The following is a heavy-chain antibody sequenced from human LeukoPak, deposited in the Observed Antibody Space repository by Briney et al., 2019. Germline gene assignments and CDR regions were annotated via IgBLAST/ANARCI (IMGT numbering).Heavy chain of an antibody. J-gene: IGHJ4*02. Sequence: PSETLSLTCTVSGGSISSYYWSWIRKPPGKGLEWIGYIYYSGSTNYIPSLKSRVTISVDTSKNQFSLKLSSVTAADTAVYYCAGTIAARPSLFDYWGQGTLVTVSS. D-gene: IGHD6-6*01. CDR3: AGTIAARPSLFDY. CDR1: GGSISSYY. V-gene: IGHV4-59*01. CDR2: IYYSGST.